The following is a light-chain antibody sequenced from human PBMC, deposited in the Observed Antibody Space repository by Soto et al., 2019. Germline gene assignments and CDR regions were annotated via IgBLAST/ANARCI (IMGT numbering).Light chain of an antibody. CDR3: LQHANYPFT. J-gene: IGKJ4*01. CDR2: GTS. CDR1: QGIGNL. V-gene: IGKV1-17*03. Sequence: DIQMTQSPSAMSASVGDRVTITCRASQGIGNLLTWFQRKPGRVPKRLIYGTSGLQNGVPARFSGTGSGTEFTLTINSLQPEDFATYYCLQHANYPFTFGGGTRVENK.